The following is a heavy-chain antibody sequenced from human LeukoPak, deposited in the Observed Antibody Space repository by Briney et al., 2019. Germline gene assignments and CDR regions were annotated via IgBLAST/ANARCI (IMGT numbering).Heavy chain of an antibody. D-gene: IGHD6-13*01. CDR3: ARGGISSSWYARGFDP. Sequence: GSLRLSCAASGFTFSSYWMSWVRQPPGKGLEWIGYIYYSGSTNYNPSLKSRVTISVDTSKNQFSLKLSSVTAADTAVYYCARGGISSSWYARGFDPWGQGTLVTVSS. V-gene: IGHV4-59*01. CDR1: GFTFSSYW. CDR2: IYYSGST. J-gene: IGHJ5*02.